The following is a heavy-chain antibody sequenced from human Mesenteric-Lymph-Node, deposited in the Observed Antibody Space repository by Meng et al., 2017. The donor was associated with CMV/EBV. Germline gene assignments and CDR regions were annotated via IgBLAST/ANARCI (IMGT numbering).Heavy chain of an antibody. CDR1: GGTFSSYT. CDR2: IIPILGIA. V-gene: IGHV1-69*02. CDR3: AGGIAAAGSRWFDP. D-gene: IGHD6-13*01. Sequence: QVQLVQSGAGLKKPGSSVKVSCKASGGTFSSYTISWVRQAPGQGLEWMGRIIPILGIANYAQKFQGRVTITADKSTSTAYMELSSLRSEDTAVYYCAGGIAAAGSRWFDPWGQGTLVTVSS. J-gene: IGHJ5*02.